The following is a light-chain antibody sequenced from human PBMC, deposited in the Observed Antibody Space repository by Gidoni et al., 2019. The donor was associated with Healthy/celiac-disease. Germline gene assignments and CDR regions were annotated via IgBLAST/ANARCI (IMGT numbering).Light chain of an antibody. Sequence: EIVLTQSPGTLSLSPGERATLSCRASQIVSSSYLAWYKQKPCQAPRLLIYGASSRATGIPDRFSGSGSGTDFTLTISRLEPEDFAVYYCQQYGSSPRTFGGGTKVEIK. CDR1: QIVSSSY. V-gene: IGKV3-20*01. J-gene: IGKJ4*01. CDR3: QQYGSSPRT. CDR2: GAS.